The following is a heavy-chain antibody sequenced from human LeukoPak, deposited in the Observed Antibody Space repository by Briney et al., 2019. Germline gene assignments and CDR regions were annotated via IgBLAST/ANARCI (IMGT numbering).Heavy chain of an antibody. J-gene: IGHJ4*02. D-gene: IGHD4-17*01. CDR3: AKVGGDDYGDYAPFDY. Sequence: GGSLRLSCVASGFTFTKCAMSWIRQAPGKGLEWVSAISGSGGSTYYADSVKGRFTISRDNSKNTLYLQMNSLRAEDTAVYYCAKVGGDDYGDYAPFDYWGQGTLVTVSS. CDR1: GFTFTKCA. V-gene: IGHV3-23*01. CDR2: ISGSGGST.